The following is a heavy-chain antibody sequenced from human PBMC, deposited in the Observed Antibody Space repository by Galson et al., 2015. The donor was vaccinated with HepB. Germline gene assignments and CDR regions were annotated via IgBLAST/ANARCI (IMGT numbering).Heavy chain of an antibody. V-gene: IGHV3-53*01. CDR3: SRTVNWGDWYFDL. CDR1: GFTVSSNY. Sequence: SLRLSCAASGFTVSSNYMSWVRQAPGKGLEWVSDIYSGGSTYYADYVKGRFTIARDNSKNTLYLQMNSRRAEDTAVYYCSRTVNWGDWYFDLWGRCTLVTVSS. D-gene: IGHD7-27*01. J-gene: IGHJ2*01. CDR2: IYSGGST.